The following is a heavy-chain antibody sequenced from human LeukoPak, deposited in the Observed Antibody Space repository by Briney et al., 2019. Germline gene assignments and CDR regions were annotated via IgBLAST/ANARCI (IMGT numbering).Heavy chain of an antibody. CDR1: GFTFSSYS. D-gene: IGHD2-2*01. J-gene: IGHJ6*03. Sequence: PGGSLRLSCAASGFTFSSYSMNWVRQAPGKGLEWVSYISSSSSTIYYADSVKGRFTISRDNAKNSLYLQMNSLRAEDTAVYYCARETLGIVVVPAAPSSYYYYYMDVWGKGTTVTVSS. CDR2: ISSSSSTI. CDR3: ARETLGIVVVPAAPSSYYYYYMDV. V-gene: IGHV3-48*01.